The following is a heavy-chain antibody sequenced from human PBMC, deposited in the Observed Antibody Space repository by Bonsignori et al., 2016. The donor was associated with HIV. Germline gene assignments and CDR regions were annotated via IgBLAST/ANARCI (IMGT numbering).Heavy chain of an antibody. D-gene: IGHD6-19*01. V-gene: IGHV1-18*01. CDR2: ISAYNGNT. Sequence: QVQLVQSGAEVKKPGASVKISCKASNYVFPNYGLSWVRQAPGQGLEWMGWISAYNGNTHYAQKFQGRVTMTSDTATTTAYMELRSLRSDDTAVYYCAREGGNFEYKSGWYVPTHFDFWGQGTLVTVSS. CDR1: NYVFPNYG. CDR3: AREGGNFEYKSGWYVPTHFDF. J-gene: IGHJ4*02.